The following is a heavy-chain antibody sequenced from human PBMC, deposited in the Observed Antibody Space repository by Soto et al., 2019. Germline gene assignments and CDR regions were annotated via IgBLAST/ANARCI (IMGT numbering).Heavy chain of an antibody. J-gene: IGHJ6*02. CDR3: AKRHRPGGTVYYYGMDV. V-gene: IGHV3-30*18. Sequence: QVQLVESGGGVVQPGRSLRLSCAASGFTFSSYGMHWVRQAPGKGLEWVAVISYDGSNKYYADSVKGRFTISRDNSKNTLYLQMNSLRAEDTAVYYCAKRHRPGGTVYYYGMDVWGQGTTVTVSS. CDR1: GFTFSSYG. CDR2: ISYDGSNK. D-gene: IGHD3-10*01.